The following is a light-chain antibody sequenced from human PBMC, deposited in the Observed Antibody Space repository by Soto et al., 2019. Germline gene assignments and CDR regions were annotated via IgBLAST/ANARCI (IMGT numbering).Light chain of an antibody. Sequence: EIVLTQSPAILSVSPGERATLACRASQSISRSLAWYQQKPGQAPRLIISDASTRATGIPARFSGSGSGTEVTLTIIYLQAGDFALYCCHQYNSWAPGNFGQVTKADIK. CDR3: HQYNSWAPGN. V-gene: IGKV3-15*01. CDR1: QSISRS. J-gene: IGKJ2*01. CDR2: DAS.